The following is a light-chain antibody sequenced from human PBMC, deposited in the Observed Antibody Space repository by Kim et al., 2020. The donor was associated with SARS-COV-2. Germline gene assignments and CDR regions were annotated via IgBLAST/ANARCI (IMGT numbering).Light chain of an antibody. CDR1: QSVSSD. V-gene: IGKV3-15*01. CDR3: QQYNNWPPWT. J-gene: IGKJ1*01. CDR2: GAS. Sequence: SPGEIAPRSCRASQSVSSDLAWYQQKPGQAPRLLIYGASTRATGIPARFSGSGSGTEFTLTISSLQSEDFAVYYCQQYNNWPPWTFGQGTKVDIK.